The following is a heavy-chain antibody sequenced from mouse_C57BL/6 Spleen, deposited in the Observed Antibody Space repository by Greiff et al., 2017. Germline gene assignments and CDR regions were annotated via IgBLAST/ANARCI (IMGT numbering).Heavy chain of an antibody. CDR1: GYTFTDYE. CDR3: TGPLYDYDAWFAY. D-gene: IGHD2-4*01. J-gene: IGHJ3*01. Sequence: VKLMESGAELVRPGASVTLSCKASGYTFTDYEMHWVKQTPVHGLEWIGAIEPETGGTAYNQKFKGKAILTADKSSSTAYMELRSLTSEDSAVYYCTGPLYDYDAWFAYWGQGTLVTVSA. CDR2: IEPETGGT. V-gene: IGHV1-15*01.